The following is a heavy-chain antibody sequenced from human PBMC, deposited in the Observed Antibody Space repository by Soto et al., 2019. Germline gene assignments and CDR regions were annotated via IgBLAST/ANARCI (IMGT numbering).Heavy chain of an antibody. CDR1: GFTFSSYS. D-gene: IGHD2-2*02. J-gene: IGHJ4*02. V-gene: IGHV3-48*01. CDR3: ARDEIVVPAAIGNYFDY. CDR2: ISSSSITI. Sequence: EVQLVESGGGLVQPGGSLRLSCAASGFTFSSYSMNWVRQAPGKGLEWVSYISSSSITIYYAASVKGRFTISRDNAKNSLYLQMNSLGAEDTDVYYCARDEIVVPAAIGNYFDYWGQGTLVTVSS.